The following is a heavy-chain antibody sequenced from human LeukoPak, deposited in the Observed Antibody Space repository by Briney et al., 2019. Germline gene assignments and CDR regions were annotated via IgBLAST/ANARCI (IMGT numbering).Heavy chain of an antibody. Sequence: GSLRLSCAASGFTLSSYSMNWACQAPGKGLEWVSSISSSSSYIYYADSVKGRFAISRDNAKNSLYLQMNSLRAEDTAVYYCASRGVGAGYYIDYWGQGTLVTVSS. D-gene: IGHD2-15*01. J-gene: IGHJ4*02. CDR3: ASRGVGAGYYIDY. V-gene: IGHV3-21*01. CDR2: ISSSSSYI. CDR1: GFTLSSYS.